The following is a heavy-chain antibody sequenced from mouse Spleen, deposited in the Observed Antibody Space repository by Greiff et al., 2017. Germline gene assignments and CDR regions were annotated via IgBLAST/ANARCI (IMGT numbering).Heavy chain of an antibody. J-gene: IGHJ3*01. V-gene: IGHV2-6*01. CDR1: GFSLTSYG. CDR2: IWGGGST. Sequence: VKLMESGPGLVAPSQSLSITCTVSGFSLTSYGVDWVRQSPGKGLEWLGVIWGGGSTNYNSALKSRLSISKDNSKSQVFLKMNSLQTDDTAMYYCASGDTMAPFAYWGQGTLVTVSA. CDR3: ASGDTMAPFAY. D-gene: IGHD2-12*01.